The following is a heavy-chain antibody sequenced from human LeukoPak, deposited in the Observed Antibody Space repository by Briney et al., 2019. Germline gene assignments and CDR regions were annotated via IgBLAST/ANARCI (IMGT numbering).Heavy chain of an antibody. D-gene: IGHD2-2*01. CDR2: MNPNSGNT. CDR1: GYTFTTYD. CDR3: ARWADCSSTSCYDGIDY. J-gene: IGHJ4*02. V-gene: IGHV1-8*01. Sequence: GASVKVSCKASGYTFTTYDINWVRQATGQGREWMGWMNPNSGNTGYAQKFQGRITMTWNTSISTAYMDLSSLRSEDTAVYYCARWADCSSTSCYDGIDYWGQGTLVTVSS.